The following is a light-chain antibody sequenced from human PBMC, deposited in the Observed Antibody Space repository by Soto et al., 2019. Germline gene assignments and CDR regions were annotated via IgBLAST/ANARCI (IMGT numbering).Light chain of an antibody. Sequence: EIVLTQSQATPSFSPGERATLSCRASQSVSSYLAWYQQKPGQAPRLLIYDASNRATGIPARFSGSGSGTDFTLTISSLEPEDFAVYYCHQRQYWPPITFGQGTRLEIK. V-gene: IGKV3-11*01. CDR2: DAS. CDR3: HQRQYWPPIT. CDR1: QSVSSY. J-gene: IGKJ5*01.